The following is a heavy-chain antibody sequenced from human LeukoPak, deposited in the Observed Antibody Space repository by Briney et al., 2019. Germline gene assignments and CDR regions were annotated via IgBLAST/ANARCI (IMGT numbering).Heavy chain of an antibody. V-gene: IGHV3-30*01. Sequence: GGSLRLSCAAPGFTFSSYAMHWVRQAPGKGLEWVAVISYDGSNKYYADSVKGRFTISRDNSKNTLYLQMNSLRAEDTAVYYCARAVYSNYNWFDPWGQGTLVTVSS. CDR3: ARAVYSNYNWFDP. CDR2: ISYDGSNK. J-gene: IGHJ5*02. D-gene: IGHD4-11*01. CDR1: GFTFSSYA.